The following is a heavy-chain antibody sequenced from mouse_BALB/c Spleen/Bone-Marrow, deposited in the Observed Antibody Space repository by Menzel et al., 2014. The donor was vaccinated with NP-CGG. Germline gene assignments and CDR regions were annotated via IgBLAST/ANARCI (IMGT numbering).Heavy chain of an antibody. D-gene: IGHD1-1*01. J-gene: IGHJ4*01. Sequence: QVQLQQSGAELMKPGDSVKISCKTTGYTFSSYWIEWVKQRPGHGLEWIGEILPGSGTTNYNEKFKGKATFTADTSSNTAYMQLSSLTSEDSAVYYCARSHYYGLYYAMDYWGQGTSVTVSS. CDR1: GYTFSSYW. V-gene: IGHV1-9*01. CDR3: ARSHYYGLYYAMDY. CDR2: ILPGSGTT.